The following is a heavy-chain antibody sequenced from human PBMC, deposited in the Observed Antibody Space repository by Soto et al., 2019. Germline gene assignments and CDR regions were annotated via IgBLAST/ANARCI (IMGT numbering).Heavy chain of an antibody. D-gene: IGHD5-18*01. CDR1: GGTFSSYA. CDR2: IIPIFGTA. J-gene: IGHJ4*02. Sequence: QVQLVQSGAEVKKPGSSVKVSCKASGGTFSSYAISWVRQAPGQGLEWMGGIIPIFGTANYAQKFQGRVTITAHESTSTAYMELSILRSEDTAVYYCARGHIGTKYTDGYGHSDYWGQGTLVTVSS. CDR3: ARGHIGTKYTDGYGHSDY. V-gene: IGHV1-69*01.